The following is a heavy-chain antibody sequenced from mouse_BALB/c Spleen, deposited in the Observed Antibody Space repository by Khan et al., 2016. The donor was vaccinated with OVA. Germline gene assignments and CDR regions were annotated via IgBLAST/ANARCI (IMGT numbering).Heavy chain of an antibody. J-gene: IGHJ3*01. CDR3: ARGYYFFAY. CDR2: VNPYTGGS. Sequence: VQLKESGPDLVKPGASVKISCKASGYSFTLYYMTWVKQSHGKSLEWLGRVNPYTGGSNYNQALKGKATLTGDKSSNTAYMQLHSLTSEDSAVYYCARGYYFFAYWGQGTLVTVSA. V-gene: IGHV1S135*01. CDR1: GYSFTLYY. D-gene: IGHD1-1*01.